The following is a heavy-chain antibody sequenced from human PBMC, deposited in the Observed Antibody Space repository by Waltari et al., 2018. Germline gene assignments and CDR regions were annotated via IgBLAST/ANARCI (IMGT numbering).Heavy chain of an antibody. V-gene: IGHV3-30*03. CDR3: ARPHSYYNFWSAYNY. CDR1: GFTFRSYG. D-gene: IGHD3-3*01. CDR2: ISYDGTNK. J-gene: IGHJ4*02. Sequence: QVQLVESGGGVVQPGRSLRLSGAASGFTFRSYGLNWVRQVPGKGLEWVAVISYDGTNKYYADSVKGRFTISRDNSKNTLYLQMNSLRPEDTAVYYCARPHSYYNFWSAYNYWGQGTLVTVSS.